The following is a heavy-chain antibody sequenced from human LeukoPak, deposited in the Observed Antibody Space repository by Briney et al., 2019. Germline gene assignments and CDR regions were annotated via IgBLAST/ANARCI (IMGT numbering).Heavy chain of an antibody. CDR1: GGSISSYY. CDR2: IYTSGST. CDR3: AREATRGGMDA. Sequence: SETLSLTCTASGGSISSYYWSWIRQPAGKGLEWIGRIYTSGSTSYNPSLKSRVTMSVDTSKNQFSLKLSSVTAADTAVYYCAREATRGGMDAWGQGTTVTVSS. V-gene: IGHV4-4*07. J-gene: IGHJ6*02.